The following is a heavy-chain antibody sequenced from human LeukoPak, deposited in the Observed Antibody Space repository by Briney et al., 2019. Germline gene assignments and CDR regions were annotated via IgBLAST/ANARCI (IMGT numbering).Heavy chain of an antibody. D-gene: IGHD3-3*01. V-gene: IGHV1-8*01. J-gene: IGHJ4*02. CDR1: GYTFTSYD. Sequence: ASVKVSCKASGYTFTSYDINWVRQATGQGLEWMGWMNPNSGNTGYAQKFQGRVTMTRNTSISTAYMELSSLRSEDTAVYYCARGAYDFWSGYYLNFVSPSDRKNDYWGQGTLVTVSS. CDR3: ARGAYDFWSGYYLNFVSPSDRKNDY. CDR2: MNPNSGNT.